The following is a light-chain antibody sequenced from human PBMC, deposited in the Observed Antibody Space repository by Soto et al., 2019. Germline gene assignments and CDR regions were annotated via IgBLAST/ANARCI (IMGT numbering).Light chain of an antibody. CDR1: QSVSSSY. CDR3: QQYGSSPIT. CDR2: GAS. V-gene: IGKV3-20*01. J-gene: IGKJ5*01. Sequence: EIVLTQSPGTLSLSPGERATLSCRASQSVSSSYFAWYQQKPGQAPRLLIYGASNRATGIPDRFSGSESGTDFTLTISRLEPEDFAVYYCQQYGSSPITFGQGTRLEIK.